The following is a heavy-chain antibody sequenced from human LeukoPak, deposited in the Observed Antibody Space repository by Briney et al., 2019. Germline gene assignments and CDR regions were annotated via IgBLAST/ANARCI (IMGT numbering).Heavy chain of an antibody. CDR1: GFTFSSYS. CDR3: ARDGQAYYYYYMDV. V-gene: IGHV3-48*01. J-gene: IGHJ6*03. CDR2: ISSSSSTI. Sequence: GGSLRLSCAASGFTFSSYSMNWVRQAPGKGLEWVSYISSSSSTIYYADSVKGRFTISRDNAKNSLYLQMNSLRAEDTAVYYCARDGQAYYYYYMDVWGKWTTVTVSS.